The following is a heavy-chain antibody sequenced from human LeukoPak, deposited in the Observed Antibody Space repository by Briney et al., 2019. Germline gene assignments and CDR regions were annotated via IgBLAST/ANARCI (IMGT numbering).Heavy chain of an antibody. CDR3: ARHSGQQLVYLDY. D-gene: IGHD6-13*01. Sequence: SETLSLTCTVSGYSISSGYYWGWIRQPPGKGLEWIGSITHSGIPYYSPSLKSRVVISVDTSKNQFSLQLSSVTAADTAVYYCARHSGQQLVYLDYWGQGTLVTVSS. CDR1: GYSISSGYY. J-gene: IGHJ4*02. CDR2: ITHSGIP. V-gene: IGHV4-38-2*02.